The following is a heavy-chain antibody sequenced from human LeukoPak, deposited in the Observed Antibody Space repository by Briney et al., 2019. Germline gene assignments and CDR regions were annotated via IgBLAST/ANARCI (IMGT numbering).Heavy chain of an antibody. J-gene: IGHJ4*02. Sequence: SVKVSCKASGGTFSSYAISWVRQAPGQGLEWMGGIIPIFGTANYAQKFQGRVTITADESTSTAYMELSSLRSEDTAVYYCARAIVGATWDFDYWGQGTLVTVSS. CDR3: ARAIVGATWDFDY. V-gene: IGHV1-69*13. CDR2: IIPIFGTA. D-gene: IGHD1-26*01. CDR1: GGTFSSYA.